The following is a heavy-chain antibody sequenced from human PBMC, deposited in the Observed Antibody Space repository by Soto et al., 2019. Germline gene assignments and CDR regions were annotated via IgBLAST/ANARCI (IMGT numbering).Heavy chain of an antibody. J-gene: IGHJ4*02. Sequence: QVQLVQSGAEVKKPGASVKVSCKASGNIFTDYYMHWVRQATGQGLEWLGWINPKGGRTHFAQKFQGRVTMTWDTSISTGYMHLSSLTSDDTALYFCGRGRAPGPGGDYWGQGTQVTVSS. D-gene: IGHD2-15*01. V-gene: IGHV1-2*02. CDR2: INPKGGRT. CDR1: GNIFTDYY. CDR3: GRGRAPGPGGDY.